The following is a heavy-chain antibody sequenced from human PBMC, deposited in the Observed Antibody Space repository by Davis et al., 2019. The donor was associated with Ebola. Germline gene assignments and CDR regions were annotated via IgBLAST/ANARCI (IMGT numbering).Heavy chain of an antibody. CDR1: GFTFNNYA. CDR3: AKEYCPNSGPYCTYFGV. CDR2: INDNGGTT. D-gene: IGHD3-10*01. J-gene: IGHJ4*02. V-gene: IGHV3-64*04. Sequence: GESLKISCSASGFTFNNYAMHWVRQAPGRGLDFVSGINDNGGTTHYADSVKGSFTISRDNSKNTLYLQMNSLRPEDTAVYFCAKEYCPNSGPYCTYFGVWGQGTQVTVSS.